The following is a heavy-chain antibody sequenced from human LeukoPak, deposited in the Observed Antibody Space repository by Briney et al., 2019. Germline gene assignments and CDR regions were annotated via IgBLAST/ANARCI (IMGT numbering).Heavy chain of an antibody. Sequence: SETLSLTCTVSGGSISNGSFYWSWIRQPAGKGLEWIGRIFTGGSTNYNPSLRGRITISVDTSKNQFSLKLSSVTTTDTAVYYCARAARGWFDYWGQGTLVTVSS. V-gene: IGHV4-61*02. CDR1: GGSISNGSFY. CDR3: ARAARGWFDY. CDR2: IFTGGST. J-gene: IGHJ5*01.